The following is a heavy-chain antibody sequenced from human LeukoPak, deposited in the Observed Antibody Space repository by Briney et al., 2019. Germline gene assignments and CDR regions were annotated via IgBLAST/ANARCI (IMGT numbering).Heavy chain of an antibody. Sequence: PGGSLRLSCVASGLTFANAWMSWVRQAPGKGLEWVGRNRIKVDGYITQYAASVKGRFTISRDDSKASLYLQMNSLSTDDTAVYYCVRGYNSFDYWGQGTLVTVSS. V-gene: IGHV3-72*01. CDR1: GLTFANAW. D-gene: IGHD3-22*01. J-gene: IGHJ4*02. CDR2: NRIKVDGYIT. CDR3: VRGYNSFDY.